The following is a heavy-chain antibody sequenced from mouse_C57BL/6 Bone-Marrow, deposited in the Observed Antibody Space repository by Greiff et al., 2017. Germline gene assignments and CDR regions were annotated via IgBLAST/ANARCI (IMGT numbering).Heavy chain of an antibody. CDR2: IYPGSGNT. CDR3: AIDSSGTLDY. CDR1: GYTFTDYY. V-gene: IGHV1-76*01. J-gene: IGHJ4*01. D-gene: IGHD3-2*02. Sequence: QVQLKQSGAELVRPGASVKLSCKASGYTFTDYYINWVKQRPGQGLEWIARIYPGSGNTYYNEKFKGKATLTAEKSSSTAYMQLSSLTSEDSAVYFCAIDSSGTLDYWGQGTSVTVSS.